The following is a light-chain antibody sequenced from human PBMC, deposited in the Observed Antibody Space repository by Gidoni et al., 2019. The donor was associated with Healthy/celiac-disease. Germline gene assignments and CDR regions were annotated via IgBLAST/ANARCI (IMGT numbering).Light chain of an antibody. CDR1: QDISNY. Sequence: DIQMTQSPSSLSASVGDRVTITCQASQDISNYLNWYQQKPGKAPKLLIYDASNMETGVPSRCSRSGSGTEFTFTISSLQPEDIATYYCQQYDNLPPLTFGGGTKVEIK. V-gene: IGKV1-33*01. J-gene: IGKJ4*01. CDR3: QQYDNLPPLT. CDR2: DAS.